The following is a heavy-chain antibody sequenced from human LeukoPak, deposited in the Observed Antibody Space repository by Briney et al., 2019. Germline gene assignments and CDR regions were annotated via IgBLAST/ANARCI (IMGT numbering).Heavy chain of an antibody. CDR2: ISWNSGSI. V-gene: IGHV3-9*03. J-gene: IGHJ3*02. CDR3: AKGRGYSSGRGAFDI. D-gene: IGHD6-19*01. Sequence: PGGSLRLSCAASGFTFDDYAMHWVRQAPGKGLERVSGISWNSGSIGFADSVKGRFTISRDNAKNSLYLQMNSLRAEDMALYYCAKGRGYSSGRGAFDIWGQGTMVTVSS. CDR1: GFTFDDYA.